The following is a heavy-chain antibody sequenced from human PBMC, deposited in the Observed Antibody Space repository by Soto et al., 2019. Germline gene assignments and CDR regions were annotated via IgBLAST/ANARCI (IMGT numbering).Heavy chain of an antibody. V-gene: IGHV3-33*01. J-gene: IGHJ4*02. CDR1: GFTFSSYG. Sequence: GGSLRLSCAASGFTFSSYGMHWVRQAPGKGLVWVAVIWYDGSNKYYADSVKGRFTISRDNSKNTLYLQMNSLRAEDTAVYYCASSAVAGRRGAYYFDYWGQGTLVTVSS. D-gene: IGHD6-19*01. CDR3: ASSAVAGRRGAYYFDY. CDR2: IWYDGSNK.